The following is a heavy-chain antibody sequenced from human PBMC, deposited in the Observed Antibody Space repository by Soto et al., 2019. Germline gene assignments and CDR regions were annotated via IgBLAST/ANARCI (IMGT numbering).Heavy chain of an antibody. CDR3: ARHGYCSGGSCYGWFDP. Sequence: SEARGVTCTVSVGSVSIGSYSWSWIRQPPGKGLEWIGYLSYSGSTNYNPSLKSRVTISVDTSKNQFSLKLRSVTAADTAVYYCARHGYCSGGSCYGWFDPWGQGTLFTVSS. D-gene: IGHD2-15*01. CDR1: VGSVSIGSYS. CDR2: LSYSGST. J-gene: IGHJ5*02. V-gene: IGHV4-61*01.